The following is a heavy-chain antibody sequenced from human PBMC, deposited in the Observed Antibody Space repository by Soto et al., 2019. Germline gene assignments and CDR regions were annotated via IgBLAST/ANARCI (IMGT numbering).Heavy chain of an antibody. CDR2: IYWDDDK. Sequence: SGPTLVNPTQTLTLTCTFSGLSLTTTGVGVGWIRQPQGKALEWLALIYWDDDKRYSPSLKSRLTITKDTSKNQVVLTMTNMDPVDTATYYCVQSRCGGDCLQSYSSHSYYGLDVWGQGTTVTVSS. CDR1: GLSLTTTGVG. V-gene: IGHV2-5*02. D-gene: IGHD2-21*02. J-gene: IGHJ6*02. CDR3: VQSRCGGDCLQSYSSHSYYGLDV.